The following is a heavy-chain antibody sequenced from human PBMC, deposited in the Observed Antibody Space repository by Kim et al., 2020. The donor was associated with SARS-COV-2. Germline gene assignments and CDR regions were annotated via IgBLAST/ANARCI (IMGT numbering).Heavy chain of an antibody. CDR2: VDPEDGET. V-gene: IGHV1-24*01. CDR1: GYTLTELS. J-gene: IGHJ5*02. D-gene: IGHD3-3*01. CDR3: ATSITIFGGFDP. Sequence: ASVKVSCKVSGYTLTELSMHWVRQAPGKGLEWMGGVDPEDGETINAQKFQGRVTMTEDTSTDTAYMELSSLRSEDTAVYYCATSITIFGGFDPWGQGTLVTVSS.